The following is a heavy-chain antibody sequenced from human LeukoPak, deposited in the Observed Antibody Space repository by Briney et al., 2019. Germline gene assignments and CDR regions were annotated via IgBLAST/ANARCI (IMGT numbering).Heavy chain of an antibody. Sequence: ASVKVSCKAPGYTFTGYYMHWVRQAPGQGLEWMGWINPNSGGTNYAQKFQGRVTMTRDTSISTAYMELSRLRSDDTAVYYCARDSGSGSYLFDYWGQGTLVTVSS. CDR3: ARDSGSGSYLFDY. CDR1: GYTFTGYY. V-gene: IGHV1-2*02. CDR2: INPNSGGT. J-gene: IGHJ4*02. D-gene: IGHD3-10*01.